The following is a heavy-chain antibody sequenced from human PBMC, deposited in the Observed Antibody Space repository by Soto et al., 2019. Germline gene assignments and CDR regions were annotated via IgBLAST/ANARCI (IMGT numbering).Heavy chain of an antibody. D-gene: IGHD3-3*01. V-gene: IGHV1-18*04. J-gene: IGHJ6*02. CDR1: GYTFTSYG. Sequence: ASVKVSCKASGYTFTSYGISWVRQAPGQGLEWMGWISAYNGNTNYAQKLQGRVTMTTDTSTSTAYMELRSLRSDDTAVYYCPRSPPGFLEWLPPHYYGMDVWGQGTTVTVSS. CDR3: PRSPPGFLEWLPPHYYGMDV. CDR2: ISAYNGNT.